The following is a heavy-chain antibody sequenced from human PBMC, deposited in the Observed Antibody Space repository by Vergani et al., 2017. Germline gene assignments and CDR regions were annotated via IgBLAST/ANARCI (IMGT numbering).Heavy chain of an antibody. CDR1: GGSISSYY. J-gene: IGHJ6*02. CDR3: ARVGAAADFRGNYYYYGMDV. CDR2: IYYSGST. Sequence: QVQLQESGPGLVKPSETLSLTCTVSGGSISSYYWSWIRPPPGKGLEWIGYIYYSGSTNYNPSLKSRVTISVDTSKNQFSLKLSSVTAADTAVYYCARVGAAADFRGNYYYYGMDVWGQGTTVTVSS. V-gene: IGHV4-59*01. D-gene: IGHD6-13*01.